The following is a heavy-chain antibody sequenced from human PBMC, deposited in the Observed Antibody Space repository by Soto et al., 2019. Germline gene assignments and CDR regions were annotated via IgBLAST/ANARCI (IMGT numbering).Heavy chain of an antibody. CDR2: IYWYDAK. D-gene: IGHD3-9*01. CDR3: ARKGPEDWPLDY. CDR1: GFSLSTRGVG. J-gene: IGHJ4*02. Sequence: QITLKESGPTLVKPTQTLTLTCTFSGFSLSTRGVGVAWIRQPPGEALEWLAVIYWYDAKEHSPSLKNRLTIIKDISKTQLVPTMTNMGPMDTGTYYCARKGPEDWPLDYWGQGTLVTVS. V-gene: IGHV2-5*01.